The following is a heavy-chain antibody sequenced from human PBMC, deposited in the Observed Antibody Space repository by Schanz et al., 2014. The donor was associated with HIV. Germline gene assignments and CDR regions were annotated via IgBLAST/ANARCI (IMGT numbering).Heavy chain of an antibody. V-gene: IGHV3-30*18. Sequence: QVRLVESGGRVVQPGRSLRLSCAASGFTFTTYGMHWVRQTPGKGLEWGAVISYDGSNKYYADSVKGRFTISRDNSKNTLYLQMNSLRAEDTAVYYCAKDGSWEAFDAFDIWGQGTMVTVSS. CDR2: ISYDGSNK. CDR1: GFTFTTYG. CDR3: AKDGSWEAFDAFDI. D-gene: IGHD1-26*01. J-gene: IGHJ3*02.